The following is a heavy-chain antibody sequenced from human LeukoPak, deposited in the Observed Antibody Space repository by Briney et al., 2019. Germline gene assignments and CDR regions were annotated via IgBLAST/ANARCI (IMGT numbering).Heavy chain of an antibody. Sequence: SETLSLTCTVSGGSISSSSYYWGWIRQPPGKGLEWIGEINHSGSTNYNPSLKSRVTISVDTSKNQSSLKLSSVTAADTAVYYCARGGQDIVVVPAAYYYYYYGMDVWGQGTTVTVSS. CDR2: INHSGST. J-gene: IGHJ6*02. V-gene: IGHV4-39*07. CDR3: ARGGQDIVVVPAAYYYYYYGMDV. CDR1: GGSISSSSYY. D-gene: IGHD2-2*01.